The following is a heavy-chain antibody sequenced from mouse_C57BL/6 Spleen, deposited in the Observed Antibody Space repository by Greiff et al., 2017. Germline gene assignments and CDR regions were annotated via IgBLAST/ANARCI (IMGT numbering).Heavy chain of an antibody. D-gene: IGHD2-5*01. CDR1: GFTFSDYG. CDR3: ARRDYSNWDYFDY. V-gene: IGHV5-17*01. CDR2: ISSGSSTI. J-gene: IGHJ2*01. Sequence: EVQLQQSGGGLVKPGGSLKLSCAASGFTFSDYGMHWVRQAPEKGLEWVAYISSGSSTIYYADTVKGRFTISRDNAKNNLFLQMTSLRSEDTAMYYCARRDYSNWDYFDYWGQGTTLTVSS.